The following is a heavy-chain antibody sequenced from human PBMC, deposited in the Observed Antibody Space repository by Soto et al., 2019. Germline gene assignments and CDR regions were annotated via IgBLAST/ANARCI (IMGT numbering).Heavy chain of an antibody. J-gene: IGHJ4*02. CDR3: VSLVVVTPINMDY. Sequence: QGQLVESGGGVVHPGRSLRLSCAASGFTFSRQNMHWVRQAPGKGLEWVAVISYDGSDKYYADSVRGRFTISRDNSKNTVFLQMTSLGPEDTAVYYCVSLVVVTPINMDYWGQGTLVTVSS. CDR2: ISYDGSDK. V-gene: IGHV3-30*03. CDR1: GFTFSRQN. D-gene: IGHD2-21*02.